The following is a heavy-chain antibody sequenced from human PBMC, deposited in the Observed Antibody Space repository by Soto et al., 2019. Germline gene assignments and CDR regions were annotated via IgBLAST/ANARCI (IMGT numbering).Heavy chain of an antibody. Sequence: SETLSLTCAVSGGSISSSNWWSWVRQPPGKGREWIGEIFHSGSTNYNPSLKSRVAISVAKSKKQFSPKLRSVPAADTAVYYCARDLRVPNYDFWSGYPGGAYYHGMDVWGQGTTVTVSS. CDR3: ARDLRVPNYDFWSGYPGGAYYHGMDV. J-gene: IGHJ6*02. V-gene: IGHV4-4*02. D-gene: IGHD3-3*01. CDR2: IFHSGST. CDR1: GGSISSSNW.